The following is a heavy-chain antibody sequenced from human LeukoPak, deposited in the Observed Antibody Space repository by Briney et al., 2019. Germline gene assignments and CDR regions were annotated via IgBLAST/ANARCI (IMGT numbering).Heavy chain of an antibody. J-gene: IGHJ6*04. V-gene: IGHV3-7*01. CDR1: GFSFSSYW. CDR3: AELGITMIGGV. CDR2: IDQRGSDK. Sequence: PGGSLRLSCAASGFSFSSYWMTWVRQAPGKGLEWVARIDQRGSDKHYVDSVKGRFTISRDNAKNSLYLQMNSLRAEDTAVYYCAELGITMIGGVWGKGTTVTISS. D-gene: IGHD3-10*02.